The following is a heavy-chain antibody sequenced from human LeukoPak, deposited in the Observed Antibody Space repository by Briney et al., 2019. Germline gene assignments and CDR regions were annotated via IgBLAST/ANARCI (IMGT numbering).Heavy chain of an antibody. CDR2: VYFSGIT. CDR3: ARAQIFGVVAVFDP. V-gene: IGHV4-39*07. D-gene: IGHD3-3*01. CDR1: NGSISSSAYY. J-gene: IGHJ5*02. Sequence: SETLSLTCTVSNGSISSSAYYWGWVRQSPGKGLQWIGSVYFSGITYYNESLKSRVTISVDTSKNQFSLKLSSVTAADTAVYYCARAQIFGVVAVFDPWGQGTLVTVSS.